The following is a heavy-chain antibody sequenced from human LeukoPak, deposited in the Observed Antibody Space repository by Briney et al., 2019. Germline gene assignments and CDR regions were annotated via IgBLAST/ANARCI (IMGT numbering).Heavy chain of an antibody. CDR1: GFTFSDYY. J-gene: IGHJ3*02. CDR2: ISSSGSTI. V-gene: IGHV3-11*04. D-gene: IGHD2-2*01. CDR3: AKDRIVVVPAASDAFDI. Sequence: PGGSLRLSCAASGFTFSDYYMSWIRQAPGKGLEWVSYISSSGSTIYYADSVKGRFTISRDNAKNSLYLQMNSLRAEDTAVYYCAKDRIVVVPAASDAFDIWGQGTMVTVSS.